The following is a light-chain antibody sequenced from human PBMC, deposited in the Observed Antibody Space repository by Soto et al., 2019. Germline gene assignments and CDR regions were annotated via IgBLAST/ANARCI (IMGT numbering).Light chain of an antibody. CDR2: GAS. J-gene: IGKJ4*01. CDR3: QQANTFFT. Sequence: DIQMTQSPSSVSASVGDRVTITCRASQDISSWLAWYQQKPGKAPKLLIYGASSLQSGVPSRFSGSGSGTDFTLTIGSLQPEDFATYYCQQANTFFTFGGGTKVEIK. V-gene: IGKV1D-12*01. CDR1: QDISSW.